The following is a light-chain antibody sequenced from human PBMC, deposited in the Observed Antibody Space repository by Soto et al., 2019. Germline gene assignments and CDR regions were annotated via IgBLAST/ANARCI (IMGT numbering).Light chain of an antibody. CDR1: QDISNY. CDR3: QQYDNLPIT. V-gene: IGKV1-33*01. J-gene: IGKJ5*01. CDR2: AAS. Sequence: DIQMTQSPSSLSASVGDRVTITCQASQDISNYVNWYQQKPGRAPKLLITAASNLEKGVPSRFSGSGSGTHFTFTITNLQPEDLATYYCQQYDNLPITFGQGTRLEIK.